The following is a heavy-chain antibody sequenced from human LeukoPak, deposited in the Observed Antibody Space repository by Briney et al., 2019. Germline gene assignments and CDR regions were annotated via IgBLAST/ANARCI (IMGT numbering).Heavy chain of an antibody. CDR1: GYNFNSYY. J-gene: IGHJ3*01. V-gene: IGHV1-2*02. CDR2: INPDNGKT. CDR3: ARNEPAVSVVDAFDV. Sequence: GASVKVSCKAPGYNFNSYYIHWVRQAPGQGLTWMGWINPDNGKTKYEPRFQGRVTMTWDTSINTAYVDLTGLRSDDTAVYYCARNEPAVSVVDAFDVWGQGTVVTVSS. D-gene: IGHD1-1*01.